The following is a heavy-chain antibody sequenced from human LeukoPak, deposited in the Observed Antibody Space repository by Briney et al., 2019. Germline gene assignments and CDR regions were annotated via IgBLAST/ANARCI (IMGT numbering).Heavy chain of an antibody. V-gene: IGHV4-31*03. CDR1: GGSISSGGYY. CDR3: ARGKKEYDILTGSIGYYFDY. Sequence: PSQTLSLTCTVSGGSISSGGYYWSWIRQHPGKGLEWIGYIYYSGSTYYNPSLKSRVTISVDTSKNQFPLKLSSVTAADTAVYYCARGKKEYDILTGSIGYYFDYWGQGTLVTASS. J-gene: IGHJ4*02. CDR2: IYYSGST. D-gene: IGHD3-9*01.